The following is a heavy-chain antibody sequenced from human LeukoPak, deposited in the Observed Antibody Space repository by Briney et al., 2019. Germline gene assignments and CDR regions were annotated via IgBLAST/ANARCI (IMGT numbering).Heavy chain of an antibody. D-gene: IGHD1-26*01. CDR2: ITADGTNK. CDR3: AREVEWELPDY. V-gene: IGHV3-48*03. J-gene: IGHJ4*02. Sequence: GGSLRLSRAASGXTFSAYEVNWVRQAPGKGLEWVSYITADGTNKYDADSVKGRFTISRDNAKNSLYLQMNSLRVDDTAIYYCAREVEWELPDYWGQGTLVTVSS. CDR1: GXTFSAYE.